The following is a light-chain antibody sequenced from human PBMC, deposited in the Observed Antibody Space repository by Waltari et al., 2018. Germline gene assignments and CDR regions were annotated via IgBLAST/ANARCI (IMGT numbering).Light chain of an antibody. Sequence: QMTQSPPSLSASLGDRVTIPCRSSQSLNTFSHWFQQKPGKAPKLLIYTASSLPSGVPSRFSGSRSGTEFTLTISSLEAEDFATYDCQQSYASLSTFGEGTRVDMK. V-gene: IGKV1-39*01. CDR2: TAS. J-gene: IGKJ5*01. CDR3: QQSYASLST. CDR1: QSLNTF.